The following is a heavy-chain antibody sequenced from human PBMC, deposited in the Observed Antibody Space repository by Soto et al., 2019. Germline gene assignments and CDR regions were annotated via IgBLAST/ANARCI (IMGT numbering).Heavy chain of an antibody. J-gene: IGHJ3*02. CDR3: ALAMGHRTRNAFNI. V-gene: IGHV4-39*01. CDR1: GGSIYSTNYY. Sequence: QLQLQESGPGLVKPSETLSRICNVSGGSIYSTNYYWAWLRQPPGKWLEWIASIHYSEDTYYNPSLTRPVTISLDTSQNQISLNLNSVTAADTAVYYCALAMGHRTRNAFNIRCRRAMVTVSS. CDR2: IHYSEDT.